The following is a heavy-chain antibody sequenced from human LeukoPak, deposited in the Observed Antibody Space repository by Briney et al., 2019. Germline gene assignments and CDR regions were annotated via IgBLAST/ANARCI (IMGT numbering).Heavy chain of an antibody. CDR1: GFTFSSYA. J-gene: IGHJ4*02. Sequence: GGSLRLSCAASGFTFSSYAMSWVRQAPGKGLEWVSAISGSGGSTYYADSVKGRFTISRDNSKNALYLQMNSLRAEDTAVYYCAKSTDILTGYQTDYWGQGTLVTVSS. V-gene: IGHV3-23*01. CDR2: ISGSGGST. D-gene: IGHD3-9*01. CDR3: AKSTDILTGYQTDY.